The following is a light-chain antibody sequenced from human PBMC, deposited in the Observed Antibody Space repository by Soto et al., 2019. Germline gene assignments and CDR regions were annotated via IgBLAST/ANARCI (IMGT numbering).Light chain of an antibody. J-gene: IGKJ1*01. CDR2: DAS. CDR3: QQYNNYPRT. CDR1: ESIRTW. V-gene: IGKV1-5*01. Sequence: DLQMTQSPSTLSASIGDRVTITCRASESIRTWLAWYQHKPGKAPKFLIYDASSLESGAPPRFSGSGSGTEFTLTISNLQPDDFATYFCQQYNNYPRTXGQGTKVDI.